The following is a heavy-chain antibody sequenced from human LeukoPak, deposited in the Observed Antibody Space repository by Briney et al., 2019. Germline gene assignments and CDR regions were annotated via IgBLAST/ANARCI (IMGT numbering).Heavy chain of an antibody. CDR1: GFTFSSYW. J-gene: IGHJ4*02. V-gene: IGHV3-7*05. Sequence: PGGSLRLSCAASGFTFSSYWMSWVRQAPGKGLEWVANIKEDGSEKYYVDSVKGRFTVFRDNAKNSLYLQMNSLRDEDTAVYYCATPMRLDYWGQGTLVTVSS. CDR2: IKEDGSEK. D-gene: IGHD6-25*01. CDR3: ATPMRLDY.